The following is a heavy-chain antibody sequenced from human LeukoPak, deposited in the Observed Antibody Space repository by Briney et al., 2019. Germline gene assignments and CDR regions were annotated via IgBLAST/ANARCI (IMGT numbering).Heavy chain of an antibody. CDR2: VNGYNGYT. J-gene: IGHJ5*02. CDR3: ARVAAVAGGNWFDP. CDR1: GYTFSRFG. D-gene: IGHD6-19*01. Sequence: ASVKVSCKASGYTFSRFGINWVRQAPGQGLEWMGWVNGYNGYTRYTEKFQGRVTMTTNTSTSTAYMELRSLRSDDTAVYYCARVAAVAGGNWFDPWGQGTLVTVSS. V-gene: IGHV1-18*01.